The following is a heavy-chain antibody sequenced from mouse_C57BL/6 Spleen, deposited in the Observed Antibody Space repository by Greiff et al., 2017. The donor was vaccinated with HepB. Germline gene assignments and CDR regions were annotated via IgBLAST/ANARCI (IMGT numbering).Heavy chain of an antibody. V-gene: IGHV1-4*01. CDR2: INPSSGYT. D-gene: IGHD2-4*01. CDR3: ARDYDDAMDY. Sequence: ESGAELARPGASVKMSCKASGYTFTSYTMHWVKQRPGQGLEWIGYINPSSGYTKYNQKFKDKATLTADKSSSTAYMQLSSLTSEDSAVYYCARDYDDAMDYWGQGTSVTVSS. CDR1: GYTFTSYT. J-gene: IGHJ4*01.